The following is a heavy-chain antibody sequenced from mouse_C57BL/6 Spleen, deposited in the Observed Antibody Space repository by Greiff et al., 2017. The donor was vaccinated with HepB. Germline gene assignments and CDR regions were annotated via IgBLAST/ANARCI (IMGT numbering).Heavy chain of an antibody. V-gene: IGHV1-80*01. CDR1: GYAFSSYW. J-gene: IGHJ4*01. D-gene: IGHD2-4*01. CDR2: IYPGDGDT. CDR3: ARSVYDYDDYAMDY. Sequence: QVQLKESGAELVKPGASVKISCKASGYAFSSYWMNWVKQRPGQGLEWIGQIYPGDGDTNYNGKFKGKATLTADKSSSTAYMQLSSLTSEDSAVYFCARSVYDYDDYAMDYWGQGTSVTVSS.